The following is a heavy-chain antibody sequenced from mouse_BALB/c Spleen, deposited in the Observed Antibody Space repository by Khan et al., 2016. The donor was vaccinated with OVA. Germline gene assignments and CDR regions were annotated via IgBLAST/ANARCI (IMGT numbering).Heavy chain of an antibody. V-gene: IGHV3-2*02. D-gene: IGHD1-1*01. J-gene: IGHJ2*01. CDR1: GYSITSGYA. CDR2: ISYSGVT. CDR3: ARGNYYGDYFDY. Sequence: EVQLQESGPGLVKPSQSLSLTCTVTGYSITSGYAWNWIRQFPGNKLEWMGYISYSGVTSYTPSLKSRISITRDTSKNQFFLKLNSVTTEDTATYYGARGNYYGDYFDYWGQGTTLTVSS.